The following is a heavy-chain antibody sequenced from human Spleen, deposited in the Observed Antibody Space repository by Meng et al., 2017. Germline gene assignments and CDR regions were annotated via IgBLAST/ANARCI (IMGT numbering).Heavy chain of an antibody. CDR3: ATETNPDY. CDR1: GFTFSGSA. D-gene: IGHD1/OR15-1a*01. Sequence: VQLVESGGGLVQPGGSLKLSCAASGFTFSGSAMHWVRQAPGKGLEWVAVISFDGNKKYYADSVKGRFTISRDNSKKMLYLQLDSLTPEDTAVYFCATETNPDYWGQGTLVTVSS. CDR2: ISFDGNKK. V-gene: IGHV3-30-3*01. J-gene: IGHJ4*02.